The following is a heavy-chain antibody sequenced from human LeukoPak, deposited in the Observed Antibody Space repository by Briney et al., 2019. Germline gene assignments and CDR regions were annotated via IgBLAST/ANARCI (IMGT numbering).Heavy chain of an antibody. Sequence: PGGSLRLSCAASGFTFSSYGMSWVRQAPGKGLEWVSPISGSGGGGSTNYADSVRGRFTISRDNSKNTLYLQMNSLRAEDTALYYCAKGRFSNFDPWGQGTLVTVSS. CDR1: GFTFSSYG. CDR3: AKGRFSNFDP. CDR2: ISGSGGGGST. D-gene: IGHD4-11*01. V-gene: IGHV3-23*01. J-gene: IGHJ5*02.